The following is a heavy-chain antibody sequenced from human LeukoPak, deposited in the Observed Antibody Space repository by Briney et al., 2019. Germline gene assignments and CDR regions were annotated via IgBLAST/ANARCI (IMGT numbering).Heavy chain of an antibody. D-gene: IGHD6-13*01. CDR3: ARKEGGQLVNTRRWFDP. J-gene: IGHJ5*02. CDR1: GGSFSDYY. Sequence: PSETLSLTCAVAGGSFSDYYWSWIRQSPIKGLEWIGEINHSGSTHYNPSLKSRVTISVDTSKNQFSLRLTSVTAADTAVYYCARKEGGQLVNTRRWFDPWGQGTLVTVSS. V-gene: IGHV4-34*01. CDR2: INHSGST.